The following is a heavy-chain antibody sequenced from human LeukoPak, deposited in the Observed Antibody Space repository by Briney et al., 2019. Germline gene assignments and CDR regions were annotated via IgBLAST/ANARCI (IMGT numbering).Heavy chain of an antibody. Sequence: GGSLRLSCAASGFTFNRYNMNWVRRAPGKGLEWVSSISTSSSYIYYADSVRGRFTISRDNAKNSLYLQINSLRAEDTAVYYCARDNGDVVAPLLDVWGKGTTVTISS. J-gene: IGHJ6*04. CDR3: ARDNGDVVAPLLDV. CDR2: ISTSSSYI. D-gene: IGHD2-21*01. CDR1: GFTFNRYN. V-gene: IGHV3-21*01.